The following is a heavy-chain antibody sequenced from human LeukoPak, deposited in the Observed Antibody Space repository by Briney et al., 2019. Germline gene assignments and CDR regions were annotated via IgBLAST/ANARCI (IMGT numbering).Heavy chain of an antibody. J-gene: IGHJ4*02. Sequence: GGSLRLSCEASGFSFSNYWMSWVRQAPGKGLEWVANIQQHGSETYYVDSVKGRFTISRDNAKNSLYLQMNSLRAEDTAVYYCASDRGEYFDYWGQGTLVTVSS. CDR1: GFSFSNYW. D-gene: IGHD3-3*01. CDR2: IQQHGSET. CDR3: ASDRGEYFDY. V-gene: IGHV3-7*01.